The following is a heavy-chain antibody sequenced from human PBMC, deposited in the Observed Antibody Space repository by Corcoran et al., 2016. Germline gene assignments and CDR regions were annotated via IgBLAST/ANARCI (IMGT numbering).Heavy chain of an antibody. Sequence: EVQLVQSGAEVKKPGESLKISCKGSGYSFTSYWIGWVHQMPGKGLEWMGILYPGDSDTRYSPSFQGQVTISAVKSISTAYLQWSSLKASDTAMYYCAGGYSYGYVVWYEDYWGQGTLVSVSS. D-gene: IGHD5-18*01. V-gene: IGHV5-51*07. J-gene: IGHJ4*02. CDR1: GYSFTSYW. CDR2: LYPGDSDT. CDR3: AGGYSYGYVVWYEDY.